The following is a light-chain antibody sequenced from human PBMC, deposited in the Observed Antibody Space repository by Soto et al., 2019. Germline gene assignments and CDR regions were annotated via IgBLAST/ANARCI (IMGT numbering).Light chain of an antibody. CDR3: SSYTSSSTYV. CDR2: DVS. V-gene: IGLV2-18*02. Sequence: QSALPQPPSVSGSPGQSVAISCTGTSSDVGSSNGVSWYQQPPGTAPKLMIYDVSNRPSGVPDRFSGSKSGNTAFLTISGLQAEDEADYYCSSYTSSSTYVFGTGTKVTVL. CDR1: SSDVGSSNG. J-gene: IGLJ1*01.